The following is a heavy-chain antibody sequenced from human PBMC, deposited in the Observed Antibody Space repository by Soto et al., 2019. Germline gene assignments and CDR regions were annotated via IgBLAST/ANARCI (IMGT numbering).Heavy chain of an antibody. J-gene: IGHJ6*02. CDR1: GFTFSSYG. V-gene: IGHV3-33*01. CDR3: ARVAAPLYYYYGMDV. CDR2: IWYDGSNK. Sequence: PGGSLRLSCAASGFTFSSYGMHWVRQAPGKGLEWVAVIWYDGSNKYYADSVKGRFTISRDNSKNTLYLQMNSLRAEDTAVYYCARVAAPLYYYYGMDVWGQGTTVTVSS.